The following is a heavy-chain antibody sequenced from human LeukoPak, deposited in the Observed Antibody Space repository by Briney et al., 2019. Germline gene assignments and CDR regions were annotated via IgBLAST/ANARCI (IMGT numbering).Heavy chain of an antibody. CDR1: GCSFSGYY. CDR2: INHSGST. V-gene: IGHV4-34*01. J-gene: IGHJ5*02. D-gene: IGHD6-13*01. Sequence: PSETLSLTCAVYGCSFSGYYWSWIRQPPGKGLEWIGEINHSGSTNYNPSLKSRVTISVDTSKNQYSLKLSSVTAADTAVYYCARDRHFYSSSWKYNWFDPWGQGTLVTVSS. CDR3: ARDRHFYSSSWKYNWFDP.